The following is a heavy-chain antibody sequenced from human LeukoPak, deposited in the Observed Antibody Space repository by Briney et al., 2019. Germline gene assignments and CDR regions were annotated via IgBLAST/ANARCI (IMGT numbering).Heavy chain of an antibody. CDR2: IIPIFGTA. CDR3: ALGDGYNLSFDY. CDR1: GGAFSSYA. V-gene: IGHV1-69*05. D-gene: IGHD5-24*01. Sequence: GASVKVSCKASGGAFSSYAISWVRQAPGQGLEWMGGIIPIFGTANYAQKFQGRVTITTDESTSTAYMELSSLRSEDTAVYYCALGDGYNLSFDYWGQGTLVTVSS. J-gene: IGHJ4*02.